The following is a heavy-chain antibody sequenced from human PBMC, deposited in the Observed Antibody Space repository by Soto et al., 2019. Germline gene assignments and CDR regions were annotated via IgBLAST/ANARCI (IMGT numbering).Heavy chain of an antibody. CDR1: GFSFSTYS. CDR3: AREETAWPLAYGLDV. CDR2: IGRRSDI. D-gene: IGHD2-21*02. Sequence: GGSLRLSCEASGFSFSTYSMHWVRQSPGKGLEWVSSIGRRSDIYYADSVKGRFTISRDNAKNSVSLQMNSLRDEDTAVYYCAREETAWPLAYGLDVWGQGTTVTVSS. J-gene: IGHJ6*02. V-gene: IGHV3-21*01.